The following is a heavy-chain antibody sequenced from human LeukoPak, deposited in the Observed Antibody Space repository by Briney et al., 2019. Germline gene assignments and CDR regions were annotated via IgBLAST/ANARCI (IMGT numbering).Heavy chain of an antibody. J-gene: IGHJ4*02. CDR2: IYYSGST. CDR3: ARYLGYCSSTSCFYYFDY. D-gene: IGHD2-2*01. V-gene: IGHV4-59*01. Sequence: SETLSLTCTVSGGSISSYYWSWLRQPPGKGLEWIGYIYYSGSTNYNPSLKSRVTISVDTSKNQFSLKLNSVTAADTAVYYCARYLGYCSSTSCFYYFDYWGQGTLVTVSS. CDR1: GGSISSYY.